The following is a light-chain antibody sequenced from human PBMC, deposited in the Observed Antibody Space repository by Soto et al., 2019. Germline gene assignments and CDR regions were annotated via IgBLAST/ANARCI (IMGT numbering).Light chain of an antibody. Sequence: ENVLTQSPGTLSLSPGERATLSCRASQSVTNNFFAWYQQRPGQAPRLLIYGISNRATGIPDRFSGSGSGTDFTLTISRLEPEDFVVYYCQQYFTLPHTFGQGTKLEVK. CDR2: GIS. CDR1: QSVTNNF. CDR3: QQYFTLPHT. J-gene: IGKJ2*01. V-gene: IGKV3-20*01.